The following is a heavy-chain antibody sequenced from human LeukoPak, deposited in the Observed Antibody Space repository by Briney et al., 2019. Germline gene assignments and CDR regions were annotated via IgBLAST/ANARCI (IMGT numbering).Heavy chain of an antibody. CDR2: MNPNSGNT. J-gene: IGHJ4*02. D-gene: IGHD3-10*01. CDR3: ARAWLGSGSYSAH. CDR1: GYTFTSYD. V-gene: IGHV1-8*02. Sequence: ASVKVSCKASGYTFTSYDINWVRQATGQGLEWMGWMNPNSGNTGYARKFQGRVTMTRNTSISTAYMELSSLRSGDTAVYYCARAWLGSGSYSAHWGQGTLVTVSS.